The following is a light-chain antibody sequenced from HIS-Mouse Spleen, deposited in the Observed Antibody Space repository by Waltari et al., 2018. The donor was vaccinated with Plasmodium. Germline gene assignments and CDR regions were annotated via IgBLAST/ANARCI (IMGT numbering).Light chain of an antibody. Sequence: SYELTQQPSVSVSPGQTARIICSGDALQKKYAYWYQQKSGQAPVLVIYEDSKRPPGIPERFSGSSSGTMATLTISGAQVEDEADYYCYSTDSSGNHRVFGGGTKLTVL. V-gene: IGLV3-10*01. CDR3: YSTDSSGNHRV. J-gene: IGLJ3*02. CDR2: EDS. CDR1: ALQKKY.